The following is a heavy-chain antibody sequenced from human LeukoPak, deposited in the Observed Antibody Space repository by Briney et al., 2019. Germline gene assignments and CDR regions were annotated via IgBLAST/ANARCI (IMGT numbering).Heavy chain of an antibody. Sequence: GGSLRLSCAVSGFTFSRYWMSWVRQAPGKGLEWVANINQDGSEKYYVDSVKGRFTISRDNAKNSLYLQMNSLTAEDTAVYYCTRGSRQLGLWGQGTLVTVSS. D-gene: IGHD6-13*01. CDR1: GFTFSRYW. CDR3: TRGSRQLGL. CDR2: INQDGSEK. V-gene: IGHV3-7*03. J-gene: IGHJ4*02.